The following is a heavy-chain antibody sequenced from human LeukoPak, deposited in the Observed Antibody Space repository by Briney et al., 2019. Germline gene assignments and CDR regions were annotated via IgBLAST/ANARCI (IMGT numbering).Heavy chain of an antibody. CDR1: GFTFSRFA. V-gene: IGHV3-30-3*01. D-gene: IGHD3-3*01. CDR2: MSYDGSRK. J-gene: IGHJ6*03. CDR3: ARGRRDFWSDPLGDYMDV. Sequence: GGSLRLSCAASGFTFSRFAMHWVRQAPGKGLEWVAVMSYDGSRKYYADSVKGRFTTSRDNSKNTLYLQMNSLRVEDTAVYYCARGRRDFWSDPLGDYMDVWGKGTTVTVSS.